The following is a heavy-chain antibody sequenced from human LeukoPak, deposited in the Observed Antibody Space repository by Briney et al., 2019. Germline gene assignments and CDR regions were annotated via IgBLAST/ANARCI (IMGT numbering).Heavy chain of an antibody. V-gene: IGHV1-2*02. CDR2: IIPNSGGT. Sequence: GASVKVSCKASGGTFSSYAISWVRQAPGQGLEWMGGIIPNSGGTNYAQKFQGRVTMTRDTSISTAYMELSRLRSDDTAVYYCAREVVVINSNWFDPWGQGTLVTVSS. D-gene: IGHD3-22*01. CDR3: AREVVVINSNWFDP. CDR1: GGTFSSYA. J-gene: IGHJ5*02.